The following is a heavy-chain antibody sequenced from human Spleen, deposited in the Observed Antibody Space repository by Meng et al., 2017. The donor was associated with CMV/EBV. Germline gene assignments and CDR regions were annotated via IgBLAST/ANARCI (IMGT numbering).Heavy chain of an antibody. CDR2: MYPAGSDT. CDR1: GYSFTTHW. CDR3: ATMTPVTAREDY. J-gene: IGHJ4*02. D-gene: IGHD4-17*01. Sequence: GESLKISCKGSGYSFTTHWIGWVRQMPGKGLEWMGIMYPAGSDTRYSPSFQGQVTISADNSISTAYLQWSSLKASDTAMYYCATMTPVTAREDYWGQGTLVTVSS. V-gene: IGHV5-51*01.